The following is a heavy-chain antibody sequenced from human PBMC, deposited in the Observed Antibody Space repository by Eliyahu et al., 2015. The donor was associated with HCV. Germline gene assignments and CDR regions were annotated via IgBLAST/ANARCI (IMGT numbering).Heavy chain of an antibody. J-gene: IGHJ4*02. V-gene: IGHV4-39*01. Sequence: QVQLQESGPGLVKPSETLSLTCTVSGGSIXSSDYYWGWIRQPPGKGLEWIGIIYYRGITYYNPSLKSRITISVDTSKNQFSLKLSSLTAADTAVYYCARQYEWLRFKDFDYWGQGVLVTVSS. CDR2: IYYRGIT. CDR1: GGSIXSSDYY. CDR3: ARQYEWLRFKDFDY. D-gene: IGHD5-12*01.